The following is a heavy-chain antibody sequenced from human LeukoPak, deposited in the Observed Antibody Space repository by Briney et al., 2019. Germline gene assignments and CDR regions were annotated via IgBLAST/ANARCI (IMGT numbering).Heavy chain of an antibody. J-gene: IGHJ1*01. Sequence: GGSLRLSCAASGFTFSSYSMNWVRQAPGKGLEWVSSISSSSYIYYADSVKGRFTISRDNAKNSLYLQMNSLRAEDTAVYYCARDAGYGDYLSFQHWGQGTLVTVSS. D-gene: IGHD4-17*01. CDR2: ISSSSYI. CDR3: ARDAGYGDYLSFQH. CDR1: GFTFSSYS. V-gene: IGHV3-21*01.